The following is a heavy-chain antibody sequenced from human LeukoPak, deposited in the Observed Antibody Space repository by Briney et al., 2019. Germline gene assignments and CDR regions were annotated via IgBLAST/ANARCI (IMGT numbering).Heavy chain of an antibody. CDR3: AKGAGGFSYYNWFDP. D-gene: IGHD5-18*01. V-gene: IGHV4-39*07. CDR2: IYYSGTT. Sequence: SGTLSLTCTVSGGSISSSPYYWGWIRQPPGKGLEWIGSIYYSGTTHYSPSLESRVTISVDTSKNQFSLKLASVTAADTAIYYCAKGAGGFSYYNWFDPWGQGTLVTVSS. CDR1: GGSISSSPYY. J-gene: IGHJ5*02.